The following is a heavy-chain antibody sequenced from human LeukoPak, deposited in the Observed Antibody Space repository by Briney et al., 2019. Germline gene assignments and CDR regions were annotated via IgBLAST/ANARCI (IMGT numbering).Heavy chain of an antibody. CDR2: ISDSGTYT. D-gene: IGHD2-21*02. V-gene: IGHV3-11*03. J-gene: IGHJ4*02. Sequence: PGGSLRLSCAASGFTFSDYYMSWIRQAPGKGLEWISYISDSGTYTNYADSVRGRFTISRDNAENSLYLQMNSLRAEDTAVYYCARSSDYCGCDCYGYSFDSWGQGTLVTVSS. CDR3: ARSSDYCGCDCYGYSFDS. CDR1: GFTFSDYY.